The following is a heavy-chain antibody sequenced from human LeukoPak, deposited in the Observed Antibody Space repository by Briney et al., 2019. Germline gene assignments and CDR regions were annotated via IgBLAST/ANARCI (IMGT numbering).Heavy chain of an antibody. D-gene: IGHD6-19*01. CDR3: ARESSSGFDY. J-gene: IGHJ4*02. Sequence: SETLSLTCTVSGGSISSSGYYWGWIRQPPGKGLEWIGSIYYSGSTFYNPSLKSRVTISVDTSKNQFSLRLSSVTAADTAVYYCARESSSGFDYWGQGTLVTVSS. CDR1: GGSISSSGYY. V-gene: IGHV4-39*02. CDR2: IYYSGST.